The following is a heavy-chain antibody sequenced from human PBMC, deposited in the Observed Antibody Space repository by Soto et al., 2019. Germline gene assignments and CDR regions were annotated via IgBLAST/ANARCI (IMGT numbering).Heavy chain of an antibody. Sequence: QVHLVQSGAEVKKPGASVKVSCKDYGYTFTSYGITWVRQAPGHGLEWMGWISAQNGNTDYAQKLQGRVIVTRDTSTSTAYMELRSLRSDDTAVYYCARGRYGDYWGQGALVTVSS. CDR3: ARGRYGDY. CDR1: GYTFTSYG. J-gene: IGHJ4*02. V-gene: IGHV1-18*01. D-gene: IGHD1-1*01. CDR2: ISAQNGNT.